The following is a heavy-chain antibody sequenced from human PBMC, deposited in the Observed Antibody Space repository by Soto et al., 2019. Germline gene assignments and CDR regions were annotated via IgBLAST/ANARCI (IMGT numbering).Heavy chain of an antibody. D-gene: IGHD2-15*01. J-gene: IGHJ5*02. CDR1: GGSISSSNW. V-gene: IGHV4-4*02. CDR2: IYHSGST. Sequence: SETLSLTCAVSGGSISSSNWWSWVRQPPGKGLEWIGEIYHSGSTNYNPSLKSRVTISVDKSKNQFSLKLSSVTAADTAVYYCASNPRGYCSGGSCLGGWFDPWGQGTLVTVS. CDR3: ASNPRGYCSGGSCLGGWFDP.